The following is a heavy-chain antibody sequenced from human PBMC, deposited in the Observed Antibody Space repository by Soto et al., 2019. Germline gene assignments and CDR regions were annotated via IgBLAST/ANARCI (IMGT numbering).Heavy chain of an antibody. CDR2: LYWDDDK. V-gene: IGHV2-5*02. CDR1: GFSLSTSGVG. D-gene: IGHD2-15*01. CDR3: AYLPCSGGSCYWFSFSGMDV. Sequence: QITLKESGPTLVKPTQTLTLTCTFSGFSLSTSGVGVAWIRQPPGKALEWLALLYWDDDKRYRPSLECRLTSPKDTSKSQLVLTMTNMDSVDTATYYCAYLPCSGGSCYWFSFSGMDVWGQGTTVTVSS. J-gene: IGHJ6*02.